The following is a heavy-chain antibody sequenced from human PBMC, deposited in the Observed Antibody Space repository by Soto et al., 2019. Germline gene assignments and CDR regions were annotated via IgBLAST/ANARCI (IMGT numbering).Heavy chain of an antibody. Sequence: GESLKISCKGSGYSFTSYWIGWVRQTPGKGLEWMGIIYPGDSDTRYSPSFQGQVTISADKSISTAYLQWRSLKASDTAMYYCARHPSSGWFGMDNYGMDVWGQGTTVTVSS. V-gene: IGHV5-51*01. CDR3: ARHPSSGWFGMDNYGMDV. CDR2: IYPGDSDT. D-gene: IGHD6-19*01. J-gene: IGHJ6*02. CDR1: GYSFTSYW.